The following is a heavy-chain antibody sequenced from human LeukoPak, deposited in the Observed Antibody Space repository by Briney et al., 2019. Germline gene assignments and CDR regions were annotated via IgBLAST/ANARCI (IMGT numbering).Heavy chain of an antibody. CDR2: ISGSGGYT. Sequence: ESLKISCAASGFTFSSYAMSWVRQAPGKGLEWVSSISGSGGYTYYADSVKGRLTISRDNSKNTLYLQMNSLRAEDTAVYYCAKERGATLFDYWGQGTLVTVSS. J-gene: IGHJ4*02. D-gene: IGHD1-26*01. CDR1: GFTFSSYA. V-gene: IGHV3-23*01. CDR3: AKERGATLFDY.